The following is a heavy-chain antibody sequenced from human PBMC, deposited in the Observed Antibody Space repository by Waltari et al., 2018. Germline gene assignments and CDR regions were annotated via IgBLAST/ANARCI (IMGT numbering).Heavy chain of an antibody. J-gene: IGHJ4*02. V-gene: IGHV4-39*01. D-gene: IGHD1-26*01. CDR2: IYYSVST. Sequence: QLQLQESGPGLVKPSETLSLTCTVSGGSISSSSYYWGWIRQPPGKGLEWIGSIYYSVSTYYNPALKSRVTISVDTSKNQFALKLSSVTAADTAVYYCASERGGSYFDYWGQGTLVTVSS. CDR1: GGSISSSSYY. CDR3: ASERGGSYFDY.